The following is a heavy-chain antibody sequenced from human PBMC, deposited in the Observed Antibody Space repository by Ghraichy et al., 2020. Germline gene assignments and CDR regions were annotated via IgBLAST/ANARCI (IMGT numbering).Heavy chain of an antibody. CDR1: GGSFSGYY. Sequence: SCAVYGGSFSGYYWSWIRQPPGKGLEWIGEINPSGSTNYNPSLKSRVTISVDTSQNQFSLKLSYVTAADTAVYYCARGRYDFWSGYSPRGIYFDYWGQGTLVTVSS. CDR3: ARGRYDFWSGYSPRGIYFDY. J-gene: IGHJ4*02. D-gene: IGHD3-3*01. CDR2: INPSGST. V-gene: IGHV4-34*01.